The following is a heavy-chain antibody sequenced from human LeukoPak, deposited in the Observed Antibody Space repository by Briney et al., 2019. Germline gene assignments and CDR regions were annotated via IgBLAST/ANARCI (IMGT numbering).Heavy chain of an antibody. D-gene: IGHD3-3*01. CDR2: VSYDLGNKK. Sequence: PGGSLRLSCATSGFAFSRYGIHWVRQAPGKGLEWVAIVSYDLGNKKYYSDSVKGRFTISRDNSKNTVYLQMNSLRGEDTAVYYCARGDYFGVGNSDYLGQGSLVTVSS. J-gene: IGHJ4*02. V-gene: IGHV3-30*12. CDR1: GFAFSRYG. CDR3: ARGDYFGVGNSDY.